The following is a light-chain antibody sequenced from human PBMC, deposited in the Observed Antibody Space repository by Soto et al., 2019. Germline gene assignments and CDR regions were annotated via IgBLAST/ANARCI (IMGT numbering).Light chain of an antibody. J-gene: IGKJ5*01. CDR3: PQYNAWNLTS. Sequence: ERVMTQSPATLSVSPGERATLSCRASQSISTKVGWYQQRPGQAPRLLIYAASTRATGIPARFSGSGSGTEFSITISSLDSEDSAVYYSPQYNAWNLTSFGQGTRLEFK. V-gene: IGKV3-15*01. CDR2: AAS. CDR1: QSISTK.